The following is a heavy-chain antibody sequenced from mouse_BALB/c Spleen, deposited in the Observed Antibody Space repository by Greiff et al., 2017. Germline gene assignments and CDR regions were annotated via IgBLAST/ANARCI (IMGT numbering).Heavy chain of an antibody. CDR2: INPYNGAT. D-gene: IGHD2-14*01. CDR1: GYSFTGYY. J-gene: IGHJ2*01. V-gene: IGHV1-31*01. CDR3: AREGYYRYGEDY. Sequence: EVQLQQSGPELVKPGASVKISCKASGYSFTGYYMHWVKQSHVKSLEWIGRINPYNGATSYNQNFKDKASLTVDKSSSTAYMELHSLTSEDSAVYYCAREGYYRYGEDYWGQGTTLTVSS.